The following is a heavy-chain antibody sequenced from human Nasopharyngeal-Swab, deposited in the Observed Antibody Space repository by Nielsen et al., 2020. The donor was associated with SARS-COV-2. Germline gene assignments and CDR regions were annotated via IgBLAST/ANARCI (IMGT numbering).Heavy chain of an antibody. J-gene: IGHJ4*02. CDR2: ISWNSGSI. CDR1: GFTFDDYA. Sequence: SLKISCAASGFTFDDYAMHWVRQAPGKGLEWVSGISWNSGSIGYADSVKGRFTISRDNAKNSLYLQMNSLRAEDTALYYCAREVAERDNFDYWGQGTLVTVSS. CDR3: AREVAERDNFDY. V-gene: IGHV3-9*01. D-gene: IGHD1-1*01.